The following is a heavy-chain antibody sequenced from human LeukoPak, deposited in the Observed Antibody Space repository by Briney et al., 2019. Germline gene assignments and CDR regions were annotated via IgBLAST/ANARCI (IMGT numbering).Heavy chain of an antibody. J-gene: IGHJ3*02. Sequence: SETLSLTCTLSGGSISSSSYFWGWIRQPPGRGLQWIGTIYYSGSTYYNPSPKSRVTLSISKYRSQFSLKLNSMTPAEIPVYSCARSFAPSRSGAFDIWGQGAMVTVSS. CDR1: GGSISSSSYF. D-gene: IGHD6-13*01. CDR3: ARSFAPSRSGAFDI. V-gene: IGHV4-39*01. CDR2: IYYSGST.